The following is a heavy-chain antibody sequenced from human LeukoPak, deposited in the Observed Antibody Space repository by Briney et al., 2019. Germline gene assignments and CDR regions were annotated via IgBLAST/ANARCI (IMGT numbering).Heavy chain of an antibody. CDR3: ARTVVPAAIPYYYYGMDV. Sequence: GSSVKVSCKASRVTFSSYAVSWVRQAPGQGLEWMGGIIPSFGTANYAQKFQGRVTITADKSTSTAYMELSSLRSEDTAVYYCARTVVPAAIPYYYYGMDVWGKGTTVTVSS. D-gene: IGHD2-2*01. J-gene: IGHJ6*04. V-gene: IGHV1-69*06. CDR1: RVTFSSYA. CDR2: IIPSFGTA.